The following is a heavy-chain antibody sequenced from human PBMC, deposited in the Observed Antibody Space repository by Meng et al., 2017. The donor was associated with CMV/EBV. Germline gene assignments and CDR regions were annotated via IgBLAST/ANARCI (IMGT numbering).Heavy chain of an antibody. D-gene: IGHD1-7*01. Sequence: GESLKISCAASEFTFSNYAMSWVRQAPGRGLAWVSAISGSGGSTYYADSVKGRFTISRDNSKNTLYLQMNSLRAEDTAVYYCAKSYELRPSYGMDVWGQGTTVTISS. CDR3: AKSYELRPSYGMDV. CDR2: ISGSGGST. J-gene: IGHJ6*02. CDR1: EFTFSNYA. V-gene: IGHV3-23*01.